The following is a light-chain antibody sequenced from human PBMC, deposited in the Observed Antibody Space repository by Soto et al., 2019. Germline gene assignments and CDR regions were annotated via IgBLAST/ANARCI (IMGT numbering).Light chain of an antibody. CDR3: QQRKYWPPLT. CDR2: DSY. Sequence: EVVLTQSPDTLSLSPGERATLSCRTSHSVDIYLAWYQQKPGQAPRLLIYDSYNRVTGIPTRFSGSGSGTDFTLTISSREPEDSAVYYCQQRKYWPPLTFGGGTKVEI. V-gene: IGKV3-11*01. CDR1: HSVDIY. J-gene: IGKJ4*01.